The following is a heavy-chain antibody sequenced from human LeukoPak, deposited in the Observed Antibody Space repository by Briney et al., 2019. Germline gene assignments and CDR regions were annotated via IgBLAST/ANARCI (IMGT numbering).Heavy chain of an antibody. V-gene: IGHV4-39*02. CDR1: GGSINTRSYY. CDR3: ARLPIVGVVDY. D-gene: IGHD1-26*01. Sequence: SETLSLTCSVSGGSINTRSYYWGWIRQPPGKGLEWIGSIYYGGLTYYNPSLKSRVTLSADTSRNHFFLKVNSVTAADTSVYYCARLPIVGVVDYWGQGILVTVSS. CDR2: IYYGGLT. J-gene: IGHJ4*02.